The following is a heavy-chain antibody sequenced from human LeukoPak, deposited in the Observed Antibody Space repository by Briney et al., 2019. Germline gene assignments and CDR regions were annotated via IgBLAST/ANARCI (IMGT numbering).Heavy chain of an antibody. V-gene: IGHV4-61*02. CDR2: IYTSGST. J-gene: IGHJ6*02. CDR1: GGSISSGSYY. D-gene: IGHD6-13*01. Sequence: SQTLSLTCTVSGGSISSGSYYWSWIRQPAGKGLEWIGRIYTSGSTNYNPSLKSRVTISVDTSKNQFSLKQSSVTAADTAVYYCAAAGGASYYYYGMDVWGQGTTVTVSS. CDR3: AAAGGASYYYYGMDV.